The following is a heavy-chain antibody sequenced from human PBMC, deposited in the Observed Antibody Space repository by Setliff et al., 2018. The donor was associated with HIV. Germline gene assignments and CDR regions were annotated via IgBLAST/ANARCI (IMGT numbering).Heavy chain of an antibody. CDR3: ARDGCSGQRCYLYNWFDP. V-gene: IGHV1-3*01. D-gene: IGHD2-15*01. Sequence: GASVKVSCKASGYTFINHAMHWVRQAPGQRLEWMGWIKVGSGETQYSQELQGRVTITRDTSATTVYMELSSLTSGDTAVYYCARDGCSGQRCYLYNWFDPWGQGTLVTVSS. CDR2: IKVGSGET. J-gene: IGHJ5*02. CDR1: GYTFINHA.